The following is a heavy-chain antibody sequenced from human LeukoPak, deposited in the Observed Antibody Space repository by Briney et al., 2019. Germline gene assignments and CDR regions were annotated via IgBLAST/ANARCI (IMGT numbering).Heavy chain of an antibody. CDR2: IYYSGST. J-gene: IGHJ4*02. Sequence: RTSETLSLTCAVSGGSISSGGYSWSWIRQPPGKGLEWIGYIYYSGSTYYNPSLKSRVTISVDTSKNQFSLKLSSVTAADTAVYYCARASNGWFDYWGQGTLVTVSS. V-gene: IGHV4-30-4*07. D-gene: IGHD4-17*01. CDR1: GGSISSGGYS. CDR3: ARASNGWFDY.